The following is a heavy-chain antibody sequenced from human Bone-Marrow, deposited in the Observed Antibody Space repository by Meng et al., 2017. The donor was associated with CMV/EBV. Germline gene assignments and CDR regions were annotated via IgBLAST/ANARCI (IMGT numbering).Heavy chain of an antibody. V-gene: IGHV1-18*01. J-gene: IGHJ6*02. Sequence: ASVKVSCKASGYTFTSYGISWVRQAPGQGLEWMGWISAYNGNTNYAQKLQGRVTMTTDTSTSTAYMELRSLRSDDTAVYYCARESPLVLMVYAIPYGMDVWGPGHTVPGAS. CDR3: ARESPLVLMVYAIPYGMDV. D-gene: IGHD2-8*01. CDR2: ISAYNGNT. CDR1: GYTFTSYG.